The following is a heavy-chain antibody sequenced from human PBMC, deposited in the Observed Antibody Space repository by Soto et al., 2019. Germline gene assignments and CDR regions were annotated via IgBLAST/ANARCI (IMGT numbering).Heavy chain of an antibody. CDR3: ASDRQLVQTFDP. CDR1: GYTFTSDD. D-gene: IGHD6-6*01. CDR2: MNPNSGSR. Sequence: ASVNVSCKASGYTFTSDDINWVRQATGQGLEWMGWMNPNSGSRGYAQKFHGRVTMTRNTSISTAYMELSSLRSEDTAVYYCASDRQLVQTFDPWGQGTLVTVSS. V-gene: IGHV1-8*01. J-gene: IGHJ5*02.